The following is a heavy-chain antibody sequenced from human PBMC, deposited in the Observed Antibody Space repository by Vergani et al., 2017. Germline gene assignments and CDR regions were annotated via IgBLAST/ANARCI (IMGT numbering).Heavy chain of an antibody. D-gene: IGHD6-19*01. V-gene: IGHV3-30*02. Sequence: VQLVESGGDLVQPGRSLRLSCGASGFTFSNYGMHWVRQAPGKGLEWVTFIRYDGSNTYYADSVKGRFTISRDNSKNTLFLQMNSLRPEDTAVYYCARDTVTGSRYFDYWGQGTLVTVSS. CDR3: ARDTVTGSRYFDY. CDR1: GFTFSNYG. J-gene: IGHJ4*02. CDR2: IRYDGSNT.